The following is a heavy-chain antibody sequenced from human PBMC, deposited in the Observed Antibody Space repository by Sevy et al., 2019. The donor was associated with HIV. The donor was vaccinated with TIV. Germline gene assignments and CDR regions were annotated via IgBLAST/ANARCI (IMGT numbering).Heavy chain of an antibody. CDR1: GFTFSSYG. D-gene: IGHD3-3*01. V-gene: IGHV3-33*01. J-gene: IGHJ4*02. Sequence: GGSLRLSCAASGFTFSSYGMHWVRQAPGKGLEWVAVIWYDGSNKYYADSVKGRFTISRDNSKNTLYLQMNSLGAEDTAVYYCARGTYDFWSGYVSYWGQGTLVTVSS. CDR2: IWYDGSNK. CDR3: ARGTYDFWSGYVSY.